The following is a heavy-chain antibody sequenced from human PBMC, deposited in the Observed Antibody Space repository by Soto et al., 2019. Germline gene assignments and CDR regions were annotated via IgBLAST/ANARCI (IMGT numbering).Heavy chain of an antibody. D-gene: IGHD2-8*02. J-gene: IGHJ4*02. CDR3: ARDDGWGIFDY. CDR2: IYYSGST. V-gene: IGHV4-39*07. CDR1: GGSISSSSYY. Sequence: PSETLSLTCTVSGGSISSSSYYWGWIRQPPGKGLEWIGSIYYSGSTNYNPSLKSRVTISVDTSKNQFSLKLSSVTAADTAVYYCARDDGWGIFDYWGQGTLVTVSS.